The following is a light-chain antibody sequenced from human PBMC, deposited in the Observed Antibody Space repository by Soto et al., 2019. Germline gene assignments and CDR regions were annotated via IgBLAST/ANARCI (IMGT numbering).Light chain of an antibody. V-gene: IGLV2-14*01. CDR1: SSDVGGYNY. CDR3: SSYTSSSTLYV. J-gene: IGLJ1*01. CDR2: EVS. Sequence: QSVLTQPASVSGSPGQSITISGTGTSSDVGGYNYVSWYQQHPGKAPKLMIYEVSNRPSGVSNRFSGSKSGNTASLTISGLQAEDEADYYCSSYTSSSTLYVFGTGTKVTGL.